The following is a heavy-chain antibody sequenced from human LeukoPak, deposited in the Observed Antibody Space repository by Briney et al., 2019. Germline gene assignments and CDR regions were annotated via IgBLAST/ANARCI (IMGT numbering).Heavy chain of an antibody. CDR1: GGSLSTYY. V-gene: IGHV4-59*01. CDR3: ARGRGDSRGTSFDY. D-gene: IGHD3-22*01. Sequence: PSETLSLTCTVSGGSLSTYYWSWIRQPPGKGLEGIAYIYYTVTTTYNPSLKSRVTISIDTSRNQFSLNLNSVTAADTAVYYCARGRGDSRGTSFDYWGQGTLVTVSS. J-gene: IGHJ4*02. CDR2: IYYTVTT.